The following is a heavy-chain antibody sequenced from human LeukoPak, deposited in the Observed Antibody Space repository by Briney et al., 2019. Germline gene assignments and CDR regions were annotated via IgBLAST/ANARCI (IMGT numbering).Heavy chain of an antibody. Sequence: PGGSLRLSCAASGFTFRNFWMHWDRQAPGKGLVWVSRINTDGSSTNYADSVKGRFTISRDNAKNTLYLQMNSLRAEDTAVYYCARDSAYCGGDCYSFDYWGQGTLVTVSS. J-gene: IGHJ4*02. CDR3: ARDSAYCGGDCYSFDY. CDR2: INTDGSST. D-gene: IGHD2-21*02. CDR1: GFTFRNFW. V-gene: IGHV3-74*01.